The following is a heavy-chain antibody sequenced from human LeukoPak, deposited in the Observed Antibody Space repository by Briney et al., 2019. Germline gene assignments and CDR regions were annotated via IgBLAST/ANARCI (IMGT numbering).Heavy chain of an antibody. Sequence: GGSLRLSCAASGFTSSSYAKSWVRQAPGKGLEWVSAISGSGGSTYYADSVKGRFTISRDNSKNTLYLQMNSLRAEDTAVYYCAKAPYILPEYHSGSYSYFDYWGQGTLVTVSS. J-gene: IGHJ4*02. CDR2: ISGSGGST. CDR1: GFTSSSYA. CDR3: AKAPYILPEYHSGSYSYFDY. D-gene: IGHD1-26*01. V-gene: IGHV3-23*01.